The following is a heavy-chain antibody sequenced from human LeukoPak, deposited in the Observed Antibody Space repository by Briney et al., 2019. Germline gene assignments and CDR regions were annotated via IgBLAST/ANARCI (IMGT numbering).Heavy chain of an antibody. V-gene: IGHV3-30-3*01. Sequence: GGSLRLSCADSGFTFSNYAMHWVRQAPGKGLEWVAVISYDGNTRFYADSVKGRFTISRDNSKNTLSLQMNSLTAEDTAMYYCARAPDSTGYSYFFEYWGQGTLVTVSS. CDR1: GFTFSNYA. D-gene: IGHD3-22*01. J-gene: IGHJ4*02. CDR2: ISYDGNTR. CDR3: ARAPDSTGYSYFFEY.